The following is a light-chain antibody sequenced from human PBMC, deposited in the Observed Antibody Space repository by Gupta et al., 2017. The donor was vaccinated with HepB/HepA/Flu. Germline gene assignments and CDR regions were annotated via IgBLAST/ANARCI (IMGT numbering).Light chain of an antibody. V-gene: IGKV3-15*01. CDR3: QQYKYWPRT. CDR2: GAS. Sequence: DIVMTQSPATLSVSPGERGTLSCWASQRISSDSAWYQQKPGQAPRLLMYGASTRATGIPARFSGSGAGTEFTLTISSLQSEEVATYYCQQYKYWPRTFGQGTKVEIK. J-gene: IGKJ1*01. CDR1: QRISSD.